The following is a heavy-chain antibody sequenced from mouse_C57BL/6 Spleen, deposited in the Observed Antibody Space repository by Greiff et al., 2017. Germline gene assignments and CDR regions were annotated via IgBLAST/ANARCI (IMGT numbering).Heavy chain of an antibody. CDR2: INPGSGGT. CDR3: TRRSDYDGDD. V-gene: IGHV1-54*01. J-gene: IGHJ2*01. Sequence: QVQLKESGAELVRPGTSVKVSCKASGYAFTNYLIEWVKQRPGQGLEWIGVINPGSGGTNYNEKFKGKATLTADKSSSTAYMQLSSLTSEDSAVYFCTRRSDYDGDDWGQGTTLTVSS. D-gene: IGHD2-4*01. CDR1: GYAFTNYL.